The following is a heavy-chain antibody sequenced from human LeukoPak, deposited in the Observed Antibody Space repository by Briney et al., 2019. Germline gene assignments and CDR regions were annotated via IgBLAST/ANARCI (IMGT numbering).Heavy chain of an antibody. J-gene: IGHJ4*02. D-gene: IGHD2-8*02. CDR3: AKDFYVGPVLARYFDY. V-gene: IGHV3-33*06. CDR1: GFTFSNCG. Sequence: GGSLRLSXAASGFTFSNCGMHWVRQAPGKGLEWVAVIWYDGSYKYYADSVKGRFTISRDNSKNTLYLQMNSLRAEDTAVYYCAKDFYVGPVLARYFDYWGQGTLVTVSS. CDR2: IWYDGSYK.